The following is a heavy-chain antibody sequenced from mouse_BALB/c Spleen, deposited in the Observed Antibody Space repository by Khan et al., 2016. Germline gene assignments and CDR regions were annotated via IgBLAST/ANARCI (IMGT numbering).Heavy chain of an antibody. D-gene: IGHD2-14*01. CDR1: GFDFSRYW. J-gene: IGHJ3*01. Sequence: EVKLLESGGGLVQPGGSLKLSCAASGFDFSRYWMSWVRQAPGKGLEWIGEINPDSSTINYTPSLKDKFIISRDNAKNTLYLQMSKVRSEDTALYYCARGYYRYAWFAYWGQGTLVTVSA. CDR3: ARGYYRYAWFAY. V-gene: IGHV4-1*02. CDR2: INPDSSTI.